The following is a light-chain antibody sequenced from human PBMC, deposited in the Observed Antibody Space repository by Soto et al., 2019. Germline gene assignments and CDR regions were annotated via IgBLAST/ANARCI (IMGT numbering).Light chain of an antibody. CDR1: QSISSY. V-gene: IGKV1-17*01. J-gene: IGKJ5*01. CDR2: AVS. CDR3: LQHHSYPQT. Sequence: VGDRVTITCRASQSISSYLNWYQQKPGKAPKRLIYAVSSLQSGVPSRFSGSGSGTEFTLTISSLQPEDVATYYCLQHHSYPQTFGQGTRLEIK.